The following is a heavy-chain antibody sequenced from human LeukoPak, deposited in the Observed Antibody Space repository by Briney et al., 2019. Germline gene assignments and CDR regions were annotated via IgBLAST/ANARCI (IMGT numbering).Heavy chain of an antibody. V-gene: IGHV3-30*01. Sequence: GGSLRLSCAASGFTFSSYALHWVRQAPGMGPEWVAVISYDGSNNYYADSVKGRFTISRDYSKNTLYLQMNSLRAEDTAVYYCARDPGSTGWYYYYYYMDVWGKGTTVTVSS. CDR1: GFTFSSYA. CDR2: ISYDGSNN. CDR3: ARDPGSTGWYYYYYYMDV. D-gene: IGHD6-19*01. J-gene: IGHJ6*03.